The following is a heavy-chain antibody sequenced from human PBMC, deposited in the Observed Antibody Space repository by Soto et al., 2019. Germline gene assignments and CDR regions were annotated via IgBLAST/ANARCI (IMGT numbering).Heavy chain of an antibody. CDR3: AREGLPDYYYGMDV. V-gene: IGHV4-61*01. D-gene: IGHD2-15*01. CDR1: GGSVSSGSYY. J-gene: IGHJ6*02. Sequence: PSETLSLTCTVSGGSVSSGSYYWSWIRQPPGKGLEWIGYIYYSGSTNYNPSLKSRVTISVDTSKNQFSLKLSSVTAADTAVYYCAREGLPDYYYGMDVWGPGTSVTVSS. CDR2: IYYSGST.